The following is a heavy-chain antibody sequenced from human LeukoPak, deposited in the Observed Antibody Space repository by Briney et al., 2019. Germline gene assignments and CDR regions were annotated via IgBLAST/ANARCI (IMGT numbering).Heavy chain of an antibody. CDR2: IYYSGST. Sequence: SETLSLTCTVSGGSLSSYYWSWIRQPAGKGLEWIGYIYYSGSTNYNPSLKSRGTMSVDTSKNQFSLKLSSVTAADTAVYYCARRIRAVAGPFDYWGQGTLVTVSS. V-gene: IGHV4-59*12. CDR1: GGSLSSYY. D-gene: IGHD6-19*01. J-gene: IGHJ4*02. CDR3: ARRIRAVAGPFDY.